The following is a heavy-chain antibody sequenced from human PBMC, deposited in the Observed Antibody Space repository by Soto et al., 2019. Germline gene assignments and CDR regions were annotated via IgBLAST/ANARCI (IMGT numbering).Heavy chain of an antibody. CDR1: GYTFTSYD. D-gene: IGHD2-2*01. J-gene: IGHJ6*03. CDR2: MNPNSGNT. CDR3: ARGPLASVVVPAARRGYYYYMDV. Sequence: ASVKVSCKASGYTFTSYDINWVRQATGQGLEWMGWMNPNSGNTGYAQKFQGRVTMTRNTSISTADMELSSLRSEDTAGYYCARGPLASVVVPAARRGYYYYMDVWGKGTTVTVSS. V-gene: IGHV1-8*02.